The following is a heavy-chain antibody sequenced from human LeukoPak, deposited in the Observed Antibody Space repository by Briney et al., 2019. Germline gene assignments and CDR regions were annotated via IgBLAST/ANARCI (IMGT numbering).Heavy chain of an antibody. Sequence: SVKVSCKASGGTFSSYAISWVRQAPGQGLEWMGGIIPIFGTANYAQKFQGRVTITADESTSTAYMELSSLRSEDTAVYYCAKTQDHAAYYDSSGYYDYWGQGTLVTVSS. CDR3: AKTQDHAAYYDSSGYYDY. J-gene: IGHJ4*02. CDR1: GGTFSSYA. V-gene: IGHV1-69*01. D-gene: IGHD3-22*01. CDR2: IIPIFGTA.